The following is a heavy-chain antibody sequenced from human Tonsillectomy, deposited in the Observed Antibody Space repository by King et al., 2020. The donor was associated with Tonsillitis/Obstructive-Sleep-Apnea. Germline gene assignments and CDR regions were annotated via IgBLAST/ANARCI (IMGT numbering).Heavy chain of an antibody. CDR3: AKATSSCFHKWYPCSIDY. D-gene: IGHD6-13*01. J-gene: IGHJ4*02. CDR2: ISYNGNYK. CDR1: GFAFSDYG. V-gene: IGHV3-30*18. Sequence: VQLVESGGGVVQPGRSLRLSCATSGFAFSDYGMHWVRQAPGKGLEWVALISYNGNYKYYADSVKGRFTISRDNSESPLTLQMNSLRVEDTAVYYCAKATSSCFHKWYPCSIDYWGQGTLVTVSS.